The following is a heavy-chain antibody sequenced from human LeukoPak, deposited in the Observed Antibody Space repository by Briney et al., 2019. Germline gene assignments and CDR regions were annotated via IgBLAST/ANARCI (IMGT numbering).Heavy chain of an antibody. CDR2: IYYSGST. V-gene: IGHV4-39*02. J-gene: IGHJ5*02. Sequence: SETLSPTCTVSGGSISSSSYYWGWIRQPPGKGLEWIGSIYYSGSTYYNPSLKSRVTISVDTSKNQFSLKLSSVTAADTAVYYCAREHSYGQYNWFDPWGQGTLVTVSS. CDR1: GGSISSSSYY. D-gene: IGHD5-18*01. CDR3: AREHSYGQYNWFDP.